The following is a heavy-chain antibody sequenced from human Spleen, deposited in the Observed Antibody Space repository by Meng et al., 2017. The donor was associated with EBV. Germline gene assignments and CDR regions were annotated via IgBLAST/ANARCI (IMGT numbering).Heavy chain of an antibody. CDR2: INAGSGHT. CDR3: ARGREFGGFQEYFFDY. D-gene: IGHD2-15*01. Sequence: QPCQYATERQKTCSSVKGSCKSSGVTMISYVINWVRPATGQVLGWRGIINAGSGHTNYPRKCQGRVTMTMDKSTTTLYMDLSSLGSDDTAVYYFARGREFGGFQEYFFDYWGQGALVTVSS. CDR1: GVTMISYV. J-gene: IGHJ4*02. V-gene: IGHV1-46*01.